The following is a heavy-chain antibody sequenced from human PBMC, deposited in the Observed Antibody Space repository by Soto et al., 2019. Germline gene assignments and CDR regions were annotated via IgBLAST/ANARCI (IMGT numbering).Heavy chain of an antibody. CDR2: ISSSSSTI. V-gene: IGHV3-48*01. CDR3: ARAPAQKYSSSWYEYYYYYMDV. CDR1: GFTFSSYS. J-gene: IGHJ6*03. Sequence: GCSLRLSCAASGFTFSSYSMNWVRQAPGKGLEWVSYISSSSSTIYYADSVKGRFTISRDNAKNSLYLQMNSLRAEDTAVYYCARAPAQKYSSSWYEYYYYYMDVWGKGTTVTVSS. D-gene: IGHD6-13*01.